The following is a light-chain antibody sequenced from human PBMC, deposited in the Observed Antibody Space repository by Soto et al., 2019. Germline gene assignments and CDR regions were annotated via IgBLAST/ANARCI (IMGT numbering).Light chain of an antibody. J-gene: IGKJ4*01. CDR3: QQYNNWLT. Sequence: EIVMTQSPGTLSVSPGERATLSCRASHTISSSYLAWYQQKPGQAPRLLIYGAFSRATGIPARFSGSGSGTEFTLTISSLQSEDFAVYYCQQYNNWLTFGGGTKVDIK. CDR1: HTISSSY. CDR2: GAF. V-gene: IGKV3-15*01.